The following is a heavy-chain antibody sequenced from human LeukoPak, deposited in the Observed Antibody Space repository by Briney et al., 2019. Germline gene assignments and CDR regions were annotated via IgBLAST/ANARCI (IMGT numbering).Heavy chain of an antibody. Sequence: IPSETLSLTCTVSGGSISSSSYYWGWIRQPPGKGLEWIGSIYYSGSTYYNPSLKSRVTISVDTSKNQFSLKLSSVTAADTAVYYCARVGSSWDSYYDSSGYYQYFQHWGQGTLVTVSS. CDR2: IYYSGST. CDR3: ARVGSSWDSYYDSSGYYQYFQH. V-gene: IGHV4-39*01. J-gene: IGHJ1*01. D-gene: IGHD3-22*01. CDR1: GGSISSSSYY.